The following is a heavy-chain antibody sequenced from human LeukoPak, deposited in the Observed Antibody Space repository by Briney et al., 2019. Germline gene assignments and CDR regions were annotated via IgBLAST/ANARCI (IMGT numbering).Heavy chain of an antibody. D-gene: IGHD6-13*01. CDR3: ARLTYSSSFY. V-gene: IGHV4-39*01. CDR1: GGSISSGTYY. CDR2: IYYSGST. J-gene: IGHJ4*02. Sequence: SETLSLTCTVFGGSISSGTYYWGWIRQPPGKGLEWIGSIYYSGSTYYNPSLKSRVTISVDTSKNQFSLKLSSVTAADTAVYYCARLTYSSSFYWGQGTPVTVSS.